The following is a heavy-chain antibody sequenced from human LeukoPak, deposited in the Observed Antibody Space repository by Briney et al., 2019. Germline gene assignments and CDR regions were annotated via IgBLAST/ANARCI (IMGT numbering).Heavy chain of an antibody. J-gene: IGHJ4*02. D-gene: IGHD6-19*01. CDR3: ARDLPHSSSGWYGGGFDY. CDR1: GFTFSSYA. V-gene: IGHV3-30-3*01. CDR2: ISYDGSNK. Sequence: GGSLRLSRAASGFTFSSYAMHWVRQAPGKGLEWVAVISYDGSNKYYADSVKGRFTISRDNSKNTLYLQMNSLRAEDTAVYYCARDLPHSSSGWYGGGFDYWGQGPLVSVSS.